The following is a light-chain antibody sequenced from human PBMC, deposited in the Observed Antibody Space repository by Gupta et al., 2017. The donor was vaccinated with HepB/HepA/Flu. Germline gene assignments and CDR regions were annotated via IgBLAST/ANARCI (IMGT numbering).Light chain of an antibody. Sequence: SVLPQPPSVSAAPGQKVIISCFCSTSNIGNNYVSWYQQLPGTAPKLLIYGNNKRPSGIPDRFSGSKSGTSATLGITGLQTGDEADYYCGTWDSSLSAGVFGGGTKLTVL. V-gene: IGLV1-51*01. CDR3: GTWDSSLSAGV. CDR1: TSNIGNNY. J-gene: IGLJ3*02. CDR2: GNN.